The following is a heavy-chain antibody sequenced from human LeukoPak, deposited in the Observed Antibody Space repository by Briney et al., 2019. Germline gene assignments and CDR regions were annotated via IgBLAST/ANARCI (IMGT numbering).Heavy chain of an antibody. Sequence: GGSLRLSCAASGFPFSHYWVMWVREAPGKGREWVGNIKQDGREKRYADSVRGRFSISRDNAQTSLYLQMNSLRAEDTAVYYCARASDPWLQLTWGQGTLVTVSS. V-gene: IGHV3-7*05. J-gene: IGHJ5*02. CDR1: GFPFSHYW. CDR3: ARASDPWLQLT. CDR2: IKQDGREK. D-gene: IGHD5-24*01.